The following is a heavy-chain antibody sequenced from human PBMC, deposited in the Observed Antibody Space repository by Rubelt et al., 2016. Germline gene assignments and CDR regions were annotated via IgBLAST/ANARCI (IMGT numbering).Heavy chain of an antibody. CDR2: INPSGGST. J-gene: IGHJ4*02. Sequence: QVQLVQSGAEVKKPGASVKVSCKASGYTFTSYYMHWVRQAPGQGLEWMGIINPSGGSTSYAQKFQGRVTMTRDTSTSTVYMELSSRRSEDTAVYYCARCRRAGGAVAGTWDYWGQGTLVTVSS. V-gene: IGHV1-46*01. CDR1: GYTFTSYY. CDR3: ARCRRAGGAVAGTWDY. D-gene: IGHD6-19*01.